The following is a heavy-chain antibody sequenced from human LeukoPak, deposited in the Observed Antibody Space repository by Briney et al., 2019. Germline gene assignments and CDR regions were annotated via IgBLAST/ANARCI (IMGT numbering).Heavy chain of an antibody. J-gene: IGHJ6*03. CDR3: PRDLSASSQLGYCSSTSCLPNWYMDV. V-gene: IGHV3-64*01. Sequence: GGSLRLSCAASGFTFSSYAMHWVRQAPGKGLEYVSAISSNGGSTYDVNSVKGRFTISRDNSKNTLYLQMGSLRAEDMAVYYCPRDLSASSQLGYCSSTSCLPNWYMDVWGKGTTVTVSS. D-gene: IGHD2-2*01. CDR2: ISSNGGST. CDR1: GFTFSSYA.